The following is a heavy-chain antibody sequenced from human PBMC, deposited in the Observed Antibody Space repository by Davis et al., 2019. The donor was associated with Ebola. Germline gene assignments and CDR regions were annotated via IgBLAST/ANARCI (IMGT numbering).Heavy chain of an antibody. V-gene: IGHV3-7*01. Sequence: PGGSLRLSCVASGFTFSNYCMGWVRQAPGKGLEWVANIDQDGTKKNYVDSVKGRFTVSRDNSKNSLDLQMNSLGAEDTAIYYCVSQYSTSSHYWGQGALVTVSS. CDR1: GFTFSNYC. J-gene: IGHJ4*02. CDR2: IDQDGTKK. CDR3: VSQYSTSSHY. D-gene: IGHD6-6*01.